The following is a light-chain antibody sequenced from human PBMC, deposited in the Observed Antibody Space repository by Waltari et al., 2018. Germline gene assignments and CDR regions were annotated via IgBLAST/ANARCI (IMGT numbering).Light chain of an antibody. J-gene: IGKJ2*01. Sequence: IVLTQSPGILSLSPGASATLSCRASQSVSSNYLAWYQQRAGQAPRLLIYGASSRATGIPDRFSGSGSGTDFTLTISRLEPEDFAVYYCQQYGRSSVTFGQGTKVEIK. CDR2: GAS. CDR3: QQYGRSSVT. V-gene: IGKV3-20*01. CDR1: QSVSSNY.